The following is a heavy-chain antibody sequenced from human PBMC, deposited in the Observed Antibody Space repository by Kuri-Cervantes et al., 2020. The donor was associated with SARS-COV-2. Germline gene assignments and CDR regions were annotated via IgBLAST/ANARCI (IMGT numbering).Heavy chain of an antibody. CDR2: IRNSGSYT. CDR1: GFTFSDYY. Sequence: GESLKISCAASGFTFSDYYMTWIRQAPGKGLEWVSYIRNSGSYTNYADSVKGRFTISRDNAKNSLYLQMSSLRGDDTAVYYCARGRQQLPWNFDYWGQGILVTVSS. V-gene: IGHV3-11*06. D-gene: IGHD6-13*01. J-gene: IGHJ4*02. CDR3: ARGRQQLPWNFDY.